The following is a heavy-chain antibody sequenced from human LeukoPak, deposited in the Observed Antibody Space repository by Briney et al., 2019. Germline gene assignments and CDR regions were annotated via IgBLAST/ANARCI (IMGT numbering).Heavy chain of an antibody. D-gene: IGHD2-21*02. J-gene: IGHJ5*02. CDR1: GYTFTGYY. CDR3: ARYCGGDWGWFDP. Sequence: ASVKVSCKASGYTFTGYYMHWVRQAPGQGLEWMGWINPNSGGTNYAQKFQGWVTMTRDTPISTAYMELSRLRSDDTAVYYCARYCGGDWGWFDPWGQGTLVTVSS. V-gene: IGHV1-2*04. CDR2: INPNSGGT.